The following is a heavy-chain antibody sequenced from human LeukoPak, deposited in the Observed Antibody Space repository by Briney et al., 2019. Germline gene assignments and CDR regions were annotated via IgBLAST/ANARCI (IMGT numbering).Heavy chain of an antibody. V-gene: IGHV4-34*01. J-gene: IGHJ4*02. CDR1: GGSFSGYY. Sequence: SETLSLTCAVYGGSFSGYYWSWIRQPPGKGLEWIGEINHSGSTNYNPSLKSRVTISVDTSKNQFSLKLSSVTAADTAVYYCARGRKSGYLDYWGQGTLVTVSP. D-gene: IGHD3-3*01. CDR2: INHSGST. CDR3: ARGRKSGYLDY.